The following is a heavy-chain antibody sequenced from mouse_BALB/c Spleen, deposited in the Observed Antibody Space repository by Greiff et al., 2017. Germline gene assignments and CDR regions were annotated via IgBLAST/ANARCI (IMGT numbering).Heavy chain of an antibody. CDR1: GYTFTNYG. V-gene: IGHV1-14*01. J-gene: IGHJ2*01. CDR3: ASGGQFGLRDY. CDR2: INPYNDCT. D-gene: IGHD3-1*01. Sequence: VQLQQSGAELVKPGASVKMSCKASGYTFTNYGIRWVKQKPGHGLEWIGYINPYNDCTKYNEKFKGKATLTSDKSSSTTYMELSSLTSEDSAVYYCASGGQFGLRDYWGQGTTLTVSS.